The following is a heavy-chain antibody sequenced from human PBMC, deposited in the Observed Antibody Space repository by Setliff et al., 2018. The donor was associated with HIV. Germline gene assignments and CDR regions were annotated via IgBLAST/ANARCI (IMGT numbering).Heavy chain of an antibody. J-gene: IGHJ4*02. CDR3: TRAPGGGKDYFDY. V-gene: IGHV4-34*01. CDR2: MNHSGSR. Sequence: SETLSLTCAVYGGSVSGYYWSWIRQPPGKGLEWIGEMNHSGSRKYDPSLKSRVTMSVDKSKNQFSLKLNSVTAADTAVYYCTRAPGGGKDYFDYWGQGTLVTVSS. D-gene: IGHD2-15*01. CDR1: GGSVSGYY.